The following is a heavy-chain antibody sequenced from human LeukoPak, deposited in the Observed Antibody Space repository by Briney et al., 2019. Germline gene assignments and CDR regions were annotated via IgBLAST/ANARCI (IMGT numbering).Heavy chain of an antibody. CDR3: ARDGSRWFDP. Sequence: GSSVKVSCKASGGTFSSYAISWVRQAPGQGLEWMGGIIPIFGTANYAQKFQGRVTITADESTGTAYMELSSLRSEDTAVYYCARDGSRWFDPWGQGTLVTVSS. CDR1: GGTFSSYA. CDR2: IIPIFGTA. V-gene: IGHV1-69*01. J-gene: IGHJ5*02.